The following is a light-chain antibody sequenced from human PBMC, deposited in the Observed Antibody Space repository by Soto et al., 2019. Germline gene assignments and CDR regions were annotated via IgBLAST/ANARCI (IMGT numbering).Light chain of an antibody. CDR1: QGINNY. CDR3: QQYNSYPLT. J-gene: IGKJ5*01. CDR2: AAS. Sequence: DIQMTQSPSSLSASIGDRVTITCRASQGINNYLAWFQQKPGRAPTSLIYAASSLQSGVPSKFSGSGSGTDFTLTINNLQPEDFATDYCQQYNSYPLTFGQGTRMEIK. V-gene: IGKV1-16*02.